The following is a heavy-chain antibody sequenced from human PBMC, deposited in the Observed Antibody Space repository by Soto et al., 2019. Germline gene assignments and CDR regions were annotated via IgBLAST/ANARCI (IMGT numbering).Heavy chain of an antibody. Sequence: VASVKVSCKASGYTFTSYAMHWVRQAPGQGLEWMGWISAYNGNTNYAQKLQGRVTMTTDTSTSTAYMELRSLRSDDTAVYYCASGKHAWSWFDPWGQGTLVTVSS. D-gene: IGHD2-2*01. CDR3: ASGKHAWSWFDP. V-gene: IGHV1-18*01. CDR1: GYTFTSYA. J-gene: IGHJ5*02. CDR2: ISAYNGNT.